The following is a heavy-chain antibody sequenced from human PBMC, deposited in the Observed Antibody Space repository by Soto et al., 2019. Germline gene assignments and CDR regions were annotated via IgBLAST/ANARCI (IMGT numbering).Heavy chain of an antibody. D-gene: IGHD3-10*01. J-gene: IGHJ6*02. Sequence: SVKVSCKASGYTFTSYAISWVRQAPGQGLEWMGGIIPIFGTANYAQKFQGRVTITADKSTSTAYMELSSLRSEDTAVYYCATSIDYYGSGSYYPYYYYGMDVWGQGTTVTVSS. CDR3: ATSIDYYGSGSYYPYYYYGMDV. CDR1: GYTFTSYA. V-gene: IGHV1-69*06. CDR2: IIPIFGTA.